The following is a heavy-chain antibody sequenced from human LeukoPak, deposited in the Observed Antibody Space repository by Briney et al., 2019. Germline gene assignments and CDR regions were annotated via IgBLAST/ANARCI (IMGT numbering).Heavy chain of an antibody. V-gene: IGHV4-39*01. Sequence: LRLSCAASGFTFSSYEMNWVRQAPGKGLEWIGSIYYTGSTYYNPSLKSRVTISVDTSKNQFSLKLSSVTAADTAVYYCARQYCSGGSCYDFSYYMDVWGKGTTVTISS. D-gene: IGHD2-15*01. CDR2: IYYTGST. CDR3: ARQYCSGGSCYDFSYYMDV. CDR1: GFTFSSYE. J-gene: IGHJ6*03.